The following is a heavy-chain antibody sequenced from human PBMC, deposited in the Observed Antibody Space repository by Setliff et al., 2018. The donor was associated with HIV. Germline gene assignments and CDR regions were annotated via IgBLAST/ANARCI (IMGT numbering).Heavy chain of an antibody. CDR2: YIPTLHIT. CDR3: ARGGTCVERLFPPSYYMDL. D-gene: IGHD3-3*01. Sequence: ASVKVSCKASGGSFNGQALNWVRQAPGQGLQWMGGYIPTLHITRYAEDIQRARVTISADTSTGAIYLDLRGLRVDDTAVYYCARGGTCVERLFPPSYYMDLWGIGTSVTVSS. V-gene: IGHV1-69*10. J-gene: IGHJ6*03. CDR1: GGSFNGQA.